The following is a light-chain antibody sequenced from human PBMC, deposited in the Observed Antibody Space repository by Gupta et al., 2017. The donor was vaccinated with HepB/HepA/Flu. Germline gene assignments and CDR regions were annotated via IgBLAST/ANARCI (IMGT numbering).Light chain of an antibody. J-gene: IGLJ2*01. CDR1: SSDVDGYNF. V-gene: IGLV2-14*01. Sequence: QSALTQPASVSGSPGQSITISCSGTSSDVDGYNFVSWYQQHPGKAPKLMIYDVTNRPSGVSKRFSGSKSGNTASLTISGLQAEDEADYYCSSYTSTSTLETVFGGGTKLTVL. CDR2: DVT. CDR3: SSYTSTSTLETV.